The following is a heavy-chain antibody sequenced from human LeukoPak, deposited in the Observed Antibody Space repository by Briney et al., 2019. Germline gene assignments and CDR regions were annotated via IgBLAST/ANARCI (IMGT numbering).Heavy chain of an antibody. D-gene: IGHD3-10*01. CDR3: AKGPSITMVRGVINWFDP. CDR1: GFTFSSYA. Sequence: GGSLRLSCATSGFTFSSYAMSWVRQAPGKGLEWVSAISGSGGSTYYAGSVKGRFTISRDNSKNTPYLQMNSLRAEDTAVYYCAKGPSITMVRGVINWFDPWGQGTLVTVSS. J-gene: IGHJ5*02. CDR2: ISGSGGST. V-gene: IGHV3-23*01.